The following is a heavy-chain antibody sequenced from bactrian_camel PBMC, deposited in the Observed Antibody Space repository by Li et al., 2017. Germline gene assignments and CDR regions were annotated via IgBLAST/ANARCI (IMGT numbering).Heavy chain of an antibody. V-gene: IGHV3S67*01. CDR2: INRVGIT. D-gene: IGHD3*01. Sequence: VQLVESGGGSVQAGGSLRLSCAASGYTYAHSNYCMGWFRQTPGKEREGVAGINRVGITNYADSVKGRFTISRDNAKSTLYLQMDSLKYEDSAMYYCAARSCRMGRDPPLTDDYYYWGQGTQVTVS. J-gene: IGHJ4*01. CDR3: AARSCRMGRDPPLTDDYYY. CDR1: GYTYAHSNYC.